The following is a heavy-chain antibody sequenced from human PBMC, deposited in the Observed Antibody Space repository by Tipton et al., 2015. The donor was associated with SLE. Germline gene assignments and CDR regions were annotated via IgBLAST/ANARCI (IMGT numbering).Heavy chain of an antibody. Sequence: LRLSCAVYGGSFSGYYWSWIRQPPGKGLEWIGEINHSGSTNYNPSLKSRVTISVDTSKNQFSLKLSSVTAADTAVYYCAKRQTTVTHFWYFDLWGRGTLVTVSS. V-gene: IGHV4-34*01. CDR1: GGSFSGYY. J-gene: IGHJ2*01. CDR3: AKRQTTVTHFWYFDL. CDR2: INHSGST. D-gene: IGHD4-17*01.